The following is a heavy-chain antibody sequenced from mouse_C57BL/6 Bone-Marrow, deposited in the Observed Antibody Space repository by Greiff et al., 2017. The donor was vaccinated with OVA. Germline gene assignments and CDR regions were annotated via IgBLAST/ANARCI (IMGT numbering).Heavy chain of an antibody. J-gene: IGHJ4*01. CDR3: ARHETYDYAMDY. Sequence: VQVVESGAELVKPGASVKLSCKASGYTFTEYTIHWVKQRSGQGLEWIGWFYPGSGSIKYNEKFKDKATLTADKSSSTVYMELSRLTSEDSAVYFCARHETYDYAMDYWGQGTSVTVSS. V-gene: IGHV1-62-2*01. D-gene: IGHD2-12*01. CDR1: GYTFTEYT. CDR2: FYPGSGSI.